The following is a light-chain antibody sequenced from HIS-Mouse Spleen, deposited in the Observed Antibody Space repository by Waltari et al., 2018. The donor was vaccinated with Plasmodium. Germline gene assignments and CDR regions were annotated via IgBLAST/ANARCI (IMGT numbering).Light chain of an antibody. J-gene: IGKJ5*01. Sequence: AIQLTQSPSSLSASVGDRVTITCRASHGISSSLAWYQQKPGKAPKLLIYDASSLESGVPSRFSGSGSGTDFTLTISSLQPEDFATYYCQQFNSYPQGTFGQGTRREIK. CDR1: HGISSS. CDR2: DAS. CDR3: QQFNSYPQGT. V-gene: IGKV1-13*02.